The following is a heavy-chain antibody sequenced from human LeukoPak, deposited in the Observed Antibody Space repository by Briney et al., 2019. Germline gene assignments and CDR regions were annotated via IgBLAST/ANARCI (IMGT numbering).Heavy chain of an antibody. J-gene: IGHJ4*02. CDR2: INHSGST. V-gene: IGHV4-34*01. CDR3: ARGRPITGTEY. D-gene: IGHD1-20*01. Sequence: SETLSLTCAVYGGSFSGYYWSWIRQPPGKGLEWIGEINHSGSTNYNPSLKSRVTISVDTSKNQFSLKLSSVTAADTAVYYCARGRPITGTEYWGQGTLVTVSS. CDR1: GGSFSGYY.